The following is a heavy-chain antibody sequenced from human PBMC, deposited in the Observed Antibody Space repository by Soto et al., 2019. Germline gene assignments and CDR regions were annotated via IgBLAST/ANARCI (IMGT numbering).Heavy chain of an antibody. CDR3: ARDYDYFEH. V-gene: IGHV4-61*01. CDR1: GGSFKSGSYY. D-gene: IGHD3-16*01. Sequence: SETLSLTCTVSGGSFKSGSYYCSWVLHPPGKGLEWIGYVYYTGRTSYSPSLKSRVTISADTSKNQFSLILTSVTAADTAVYYCARDYDYFEHWGQGSMVTVSS. J-gene: IGHJ4*02. CDR2: VYYTGRT.